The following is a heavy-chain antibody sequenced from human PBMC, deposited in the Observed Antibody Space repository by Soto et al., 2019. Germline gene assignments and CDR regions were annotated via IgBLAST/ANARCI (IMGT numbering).Heavy chain of an antibody. J-gene: IGHJ6*02. CDR2: ISYDGSNK. CDR3: AKDLLLTTVVTGIPDYYYGMDV. CDR1: GFTFSSYG. V-gene: IGHV3-30*18. D-gene: IGHD4-17*01. Sequence: GGSLRLSCAASGFTFSSYGMHWVRQAPGKGLEWVAVISYDGSNKYYADSVKGRFTISRDNSKNTLYLQMNSLRAEDTAVYYCAKDLLLTTVVTGIPDYYYGMDVWGQGTTVTVSS.